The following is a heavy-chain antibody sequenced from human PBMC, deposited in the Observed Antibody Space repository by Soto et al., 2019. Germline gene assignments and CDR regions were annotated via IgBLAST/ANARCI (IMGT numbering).Heavy chain of an antibody. V-gene: IGHV1-18*01. Sequence: QVQLVQSGSEVRKPGASVKVSCKASGYTYPSYGISWVRQAPGQGLEWMGWISAYHGNTNYAQKFLGRVTVTTDTSTSTAYMELGSLRPDDTAVYYCASDYYDSSRYLQYWGQGTLVTVSS. CDR2: ISAYHGNT. D-gene: IGHD3-22*01. CDR3: ASDYYDSSRYLQY. J-gene: IGHJ1*01. CDR1: GYTYPSYG.